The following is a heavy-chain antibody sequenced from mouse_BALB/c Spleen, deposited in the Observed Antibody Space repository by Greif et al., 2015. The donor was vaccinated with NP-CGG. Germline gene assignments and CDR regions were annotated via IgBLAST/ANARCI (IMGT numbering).Heavy chain of an antibody. CDR1: GFNIKDTL. CDR3: ASYYYGSSRFAY. Sequence: VQLQQSGAELVKPGASVKLSCTASGFNIKDTLIHWVKQRPEQGLEWIGRIDPANGNTKYGPKFQGKATITADTSSNTAHLQLSSLTSENTAVYYCASYYYGSSRFAYWGQGTLVTVSA. V-gene: IGHV14-3*02. CDR2: IDPANGNT. D-gene: IGHD1-1*01. J-gene: IGHJ3*01.